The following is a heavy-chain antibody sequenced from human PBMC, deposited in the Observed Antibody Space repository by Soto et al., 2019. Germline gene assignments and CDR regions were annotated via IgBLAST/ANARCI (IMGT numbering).Heavy chain of an antibody. J-gene: IGHJ4*02. CDR2: INWNGKTS. V-gene: IGHV3-9*01. CDR3: ARDISGWSPGEVTFPLDF. CDR1: GFPFDDFA. D-gene: IGHD3-10*01. Sequence: VKLAESGGGLVEPGRSLRLSCVASGFPFDDFAMHWVRQAPGKGLEWVSGINWNGKTSGYADPVRGRFIVSRDNAKNTLQLQMNSMRVEDTAIYFCARDISGWSPGEVTFPLDFWGQGTLVTVSS.